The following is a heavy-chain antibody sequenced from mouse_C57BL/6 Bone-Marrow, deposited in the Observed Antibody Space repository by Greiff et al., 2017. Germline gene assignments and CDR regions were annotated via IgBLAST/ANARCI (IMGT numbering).Heavy chain of an antibody. CDR3: ARQDYYGSSYAMDY. CDR2: ISNLAYSI. J-gene: IGHJ4*01. D-gene: IGHD1-1*01. CDR1: GFTFSDYG. V-gene: IGHV5-15*01. Sequence: EVKLMESGGGLVQPGGSLKLSCAASGFTFSDYGMAWVRQAPRKGPEWVAFISNLAYSIYYADTVTGRFTISRENAKNTLYLEMSSLRSEDTAMYYCARQDYYGSSYAMDYWGQGTSVTVSS.